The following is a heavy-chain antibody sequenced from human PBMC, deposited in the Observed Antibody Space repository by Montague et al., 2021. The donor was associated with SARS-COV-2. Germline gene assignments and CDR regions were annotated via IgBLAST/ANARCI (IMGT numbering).Heavy chain of an antibody. V-gene: IGHV4-61*02. D-gene: IGHD1-26*01. CDR1: GGSISSGSYY. Sequence: TLSLTCTVSGGSISSGSYYWTWLRQPAGKGLEWIGRIYTSGSTNYNPSPKSRVTISVDRSKNQFSLKLSSVTAADTAVYYCAREDDNGSYWLRGMDVWGQGTTVTVSS. CDR3: AREDDNGSYWLRGMDV. CDR2: IYTSGST. J-gene: IGHJ6*02.